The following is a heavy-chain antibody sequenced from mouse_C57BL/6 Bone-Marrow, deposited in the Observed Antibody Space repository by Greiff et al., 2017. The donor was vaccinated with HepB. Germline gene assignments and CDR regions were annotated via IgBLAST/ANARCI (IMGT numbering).Heavy chain of an antibody. Sequence: EVHLVESGGDLVKPGGSLKLSCAASGFTFSSYGMSWVRQTPDKRLEWVATISSGGSYTYYPDSVKGRFTISRDNAKNTLYLQMSSLKSGDTALYYCARNRQIRLLLVYYWGQGTLVTVSA. D-gene: IGHD3-2*02. V-gene: IGHV5-6*01. CDR2: ISSGGSYT. CDR1: GFTFSSYG. J-gene: IGHJ3*01. CDR3: ARNRQIRLLLVYY.